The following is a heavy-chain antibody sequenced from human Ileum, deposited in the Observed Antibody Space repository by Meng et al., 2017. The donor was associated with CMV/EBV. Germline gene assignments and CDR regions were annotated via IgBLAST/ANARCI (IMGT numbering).Heavy chain of an antibody. V-gene: IGHV1-2*02. CDR2: INPNSGGT. D-gene: IGHD2-2*01. J-gene: IGHJ6*02. Sequence: ASVKVSCKASGYTFTGYYMHWVRQAPGQGLEWMGWINPNSGGTNYAQKFQGRVTMTRDTSISTAYMELSRLRSDDTAVYYCAREDIVVVPAAKKSYGMDFWGQGTTVTVSS. CDR3: AREDIVVVPAAKKSYGMDF. CDR1: GYTFTGYY.